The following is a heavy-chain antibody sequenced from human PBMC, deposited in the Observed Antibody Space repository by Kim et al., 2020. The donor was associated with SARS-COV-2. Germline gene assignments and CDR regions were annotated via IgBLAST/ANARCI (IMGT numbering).Heavy chain of an antibody. J-gene: IGHJ4*02. Sequence: GGSLRLSCAASGFTFDDYAMHWVRQAPGKGLEWVSGISWNSGSIGYADSVKGRFTISRDNAKNSLYLQMNSLRAEDTALYYCARVRGVMGLDYWGQGTL. D-gene: IGHD3-10*01. CDR1: GFTFDDYA. V-gene: IGHV3-9*01. CDR2: ISWNSGSI. CDR3: ARVRGVMGLDY.